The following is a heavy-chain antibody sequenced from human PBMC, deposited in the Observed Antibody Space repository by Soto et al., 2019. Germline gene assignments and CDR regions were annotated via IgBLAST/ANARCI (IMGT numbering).Heavy chain of an antibody. CDR3: AKDHPSDTVVVITHLNYYGMDV. CDR2: IRASGSGGST. V-gene: IGHV3-23*01. CDR1: GFTFSSYT. D-gene: IGHD3-22*01. J-gene: IGHJ6*02. Sequence: GGSLRLSCAASGFTFSSYTLSWVRQAPGKGLEWVSAIRASGSGGSTYYADSVKGRFTISRDNSKNTLYLQMNSLRAEDTAVYYCAKDHPSDTVVVITHLNYYGMDVWRQGTTVTVSS.